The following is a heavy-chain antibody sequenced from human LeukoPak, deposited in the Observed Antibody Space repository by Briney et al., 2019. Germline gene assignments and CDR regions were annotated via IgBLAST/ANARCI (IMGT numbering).Heavy chain of an antibody. CDR1: GYTFTSYD. V-gene: IGHV1-8*03. Sequence: GASVKVSCKASGYTFTSYDINWVRQATGQGLEWMGWMNPNSGNTGYAQKFQGRVTITRNTSISTAYMELSSLRSEDTAVYYCARTIVVVPATKIWFDPWGQGTLVTVSS. CDR3: ARTIVVVPATKIWFDP. J-gene: IGHJ5*02. CDR2: MNPNSGNT. D-gene: IGHD2-2*01.